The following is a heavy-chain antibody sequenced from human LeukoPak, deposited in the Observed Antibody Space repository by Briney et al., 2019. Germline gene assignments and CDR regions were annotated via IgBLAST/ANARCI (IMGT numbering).Heavy chain of an antibody. CDR2: ITPIFGTA. Sequence: GASVKVSCKASGGTFSSYAISWVRQAPGQGLEWMGRITPIFGTANYAQKFQGRVTITTDESTSTAYMELSSLRSEDTAVYYCARYSSQYYFDYWGQGTLVTVSS. CDR1: GGTFSSYA. D-gene: IGHD6-13*01. J-gene: IGHJ4*02. V-gene: IGHV1-69*05. CDR3: ARYSSQYYFDY.